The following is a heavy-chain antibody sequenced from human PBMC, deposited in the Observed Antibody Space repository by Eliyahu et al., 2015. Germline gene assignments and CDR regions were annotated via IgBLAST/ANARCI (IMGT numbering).Heavy chain of an antibody. Sequence: EVQLLESGGGLVQPGGSLXLXXAASXFTXSXYAMSWVRQAPGKGLEWVSAXSGSGGSTYYADSVKGRFTISRDNSKNTLYLQMNSLRAEDTAVYYCAKGGVGPYYYYYGMDVWGQGTTVTVSS. CDR2: XSGSGGST. CDR1: XFTXSXYA. D-gene: IGHD3-10*01. CDR3: AKGGVGPYYYYYGMDV. V-gene: IGHV3-23*01. J-gene: IGHJ6*02.